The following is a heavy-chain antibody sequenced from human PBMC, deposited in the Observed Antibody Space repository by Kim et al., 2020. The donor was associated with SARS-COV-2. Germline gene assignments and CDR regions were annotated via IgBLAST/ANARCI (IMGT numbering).Heavy chain of an antibody. D-gene: IGHD5-12*01. CDR1: GFTFSSYA. CDR3: ARDLGRYSGYGAPGWFDP. Sequence: GGSLRLSCAASGFTFSSYAMHWVRQAPGKGLEWVAVISYDGSNKYYADSVKGRFTISRDNSKNTLYLQMNSLRAEDTAVYYCARDLGRYSGYGAPGWFDPWGQGTLVTVSS. J-gene: IGHJ5*02. V-gene: IGHV3-30*04. CDR2: ISYDGSNK.